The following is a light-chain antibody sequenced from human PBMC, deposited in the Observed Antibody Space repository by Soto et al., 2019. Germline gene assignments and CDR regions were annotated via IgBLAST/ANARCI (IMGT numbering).Light chain of an antibody. CDR3: SSYADINNLRI. J-gene: IGLJ2*01. V-gene: IGLV2-8*01. Sequence: QAVLTQPPSASGSPGQSVTISCNGTSSDIGGYNYVSWYQQHPGKAPQVLIFDVTKRPAGVPDRFSGSKSGNTASLTVSGLQAEDEAVYYCSSYADINNLRIFGGGTKVTVL. CDR2: DVT. CDR1: SSDIGGYNY.